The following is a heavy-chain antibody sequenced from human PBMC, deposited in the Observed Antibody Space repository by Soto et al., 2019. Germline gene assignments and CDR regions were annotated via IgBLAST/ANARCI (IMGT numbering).Heavy chain of an antibody. CDR2: INHSGST. V-gene: IGHV4-34*01. Sequence: NPSETLSLTCAVYGGSFSGYYWSWIRQPPGKGLEWIGEINHSGSTNYNPSLKSRVTISVDTSKNQFSLKLSSVTAADTAVYYCARGRGVVVPAAMGRWFDPWGQGALVTVSS. CDR3: ARGRGVVVPAAMGRWFDP. CDR1: GGSFSGYY. J-gene: IGHJ5*02. D-gene: IGHD2-2*01.